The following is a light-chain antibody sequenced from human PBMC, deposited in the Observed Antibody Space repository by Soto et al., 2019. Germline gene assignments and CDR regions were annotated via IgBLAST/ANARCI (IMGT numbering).Light chain of an antibody. CDR2: KAS. J-gene: IGKJ2*01. Sequence: DIQMTQSPSTLSASVGGRVTITCRASQSISTWLAWYQQKSGKAPKLLIYKASSLESGVPSRFSGSGSGTEFTLTISSLQPDDFATYYCQQYNSYRYTFGQGTKLEIK. V-gene: IGKV1-5*03. CDR1: QSISTW. CDR3: QQYNSYRYT.